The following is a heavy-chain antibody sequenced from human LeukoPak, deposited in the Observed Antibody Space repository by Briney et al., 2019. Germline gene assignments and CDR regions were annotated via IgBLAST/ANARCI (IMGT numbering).Heavy chain of an antibody. CDR3: ARAPLRDCSSTSCPIYYYYGMDV. D-gene: IGHD2-2*01. CDR1: GGTFSSYA. V-gene: IGHV1-69*13. J-gene: IGHJ6*02. Sequence: GASVKVSCKASGGTFSSYAISWVRQAPGQGLEWMGGIIPIFGTANYAQMFQGRVTITADESTSTAYMELSSLRSEDTAVYYCARAPLRDCSSTSCPIYYYYGMDVWGQGTTVTVSS. CDR2: IIPIFGTA.